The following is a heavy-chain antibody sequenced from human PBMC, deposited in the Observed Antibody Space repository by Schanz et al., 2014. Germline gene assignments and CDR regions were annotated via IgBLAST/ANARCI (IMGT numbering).Heavy chain of an antibody. CDR1: RGTFSSST. J-gene: IGHJ6*01. CDR3: SKVHRPRYYDMHV. Sequence: KVSCKASRGTFSSSTLTLVRQAPGHGLEWMGRIIPILDKTNYAQKFQGRVTMTSDKFTSTVYMEVRGMRYEDTAVHDCSKVHRPRYYDMHVWGHGTT. CDR2: IIPILDKT. V-gene: IGHV1-69*08.